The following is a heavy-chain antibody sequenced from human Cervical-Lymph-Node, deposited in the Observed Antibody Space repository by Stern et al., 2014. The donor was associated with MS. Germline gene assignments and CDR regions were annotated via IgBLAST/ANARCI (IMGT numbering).Heavy chain of an antibody. CDR1: GGTFSSYA. V-gene: IGHV1-69*12. Sequence: QVQLVPSGGEVKKPGSSVKVSCKASGGTFSSYAISWVRQAPGPGLEWVGGIIHIFGTANYAQKFQGRVTITADESTSTAYMELSSLRSEDTAVYYCARGELKEGLVRGMDVWGQGTTVTVSS. CDR2: IIHIFGTA. J-gene: IGHJ6*02. D-gene: IGHD1-26*01. CDR3: ARGELKEGLVRGMDV.